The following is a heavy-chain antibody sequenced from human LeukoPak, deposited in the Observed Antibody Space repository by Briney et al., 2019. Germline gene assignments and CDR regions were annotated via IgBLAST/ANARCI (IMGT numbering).Heavy chain of an antibody. V-gene: IGHV4-4*07. CDR2: IYTSGST. Sequence: SETLSLTCTVSGGSISSYYWSWIRQPAGKGLEWIGRIYTSGSTNYNPSLKSRVTMSVDTSKNQFSLKLSSVTAADTAVYYCARDREGIVGDDYYFDYWGQGTLVTVSS. CDR1: GGSISSYY. D-gene: IGHD1-26*01. CDR3: ARDREGIVGDDYYFDY. J-gene: IGHJ4*02.